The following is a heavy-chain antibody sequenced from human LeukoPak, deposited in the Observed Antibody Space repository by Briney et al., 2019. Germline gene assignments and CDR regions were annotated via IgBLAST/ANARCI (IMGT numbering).Heavy chain of an antibody. Sequence: PSETLSLTCTVSGGYISSGGYYWSWIRQPPGKGLEWIGEINHSGSTNYNPSLKSRVTISVDTSKNQFSLKLSSVTAADTAVYYCARGLYYDILTGYSPYYFDYWGQGTLVTVSS. CDR3: ARGLYYDILTGYSPYYFDY. V-gene: IGHV4-39*07. J-gene: IGHJ4*02. CDR1: GGYISSGGYY. D-gene: IGHD3-9*01. CDR2: INHSGST.